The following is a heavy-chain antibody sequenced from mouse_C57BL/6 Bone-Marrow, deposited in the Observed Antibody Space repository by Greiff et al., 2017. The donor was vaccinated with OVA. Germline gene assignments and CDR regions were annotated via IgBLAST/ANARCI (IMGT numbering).Heavy chain of an antibody. V-gene: IGHV2-2*01. CDR3: ARWGYSDY. CDR2: IWSGGST. CDR1: GFSLTSYG. J-gene: IGHJ2*01. Sequence: QVQLQQSGPGLVQPSQSLSITCTVSGFSLTSYGVHWVRQSPGKGLEWLGVIWSGGSTDYNAAFISRLSISKDNSKGQVFFKMNSLQADDTAIYDCARWGYSDYWGQGTTLTVSS.